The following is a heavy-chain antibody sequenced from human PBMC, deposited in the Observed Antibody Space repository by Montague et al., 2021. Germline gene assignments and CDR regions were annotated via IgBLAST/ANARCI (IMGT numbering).Heavy chain of an antibody. Sequence: SLRLSCAASGFTFGEYAMHWVRQAPGKGLEWASGISWNSNTIDYADSVKGRFTISRDNAKNFLYLQMNSLRAEDTALYYCAKGLWFGEISNAFDKWGQGTMVTVSS. CDR1: GFTFGEYA. CDR3: AKGLWFGEISNAFDK. J-gene: IGHJ3*02. D-gene: IGHD3-10*01. V-gene: IGHV3-9*01. CDR2: ISWNSNTI.